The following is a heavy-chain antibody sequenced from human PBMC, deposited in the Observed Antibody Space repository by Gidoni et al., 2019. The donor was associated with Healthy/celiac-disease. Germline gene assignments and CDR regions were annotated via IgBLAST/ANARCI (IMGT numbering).Heavy chain of an antibody. CDR2: ISSSGSTL. CDR1: GFTFSDSY. Sequence: QVQLVESGGGLVKPGGSLRLSCAASGFTFSDSYMSWIRQAPGKGLEWVSYISSSGSTLYYADAVKGRFTISRDNAKNSLYLQMNSLRAEDTAVYYCARVPYRSYYDSSGYYYLSSYFDYWGQGTLVTVSS. D-gene: IGHD3-22*01. CDR3: ARVPYRSYYDSSGYYYLSSYFDY. J-gene: IGHJ4*02. V-gene: IGHV3-11*01.